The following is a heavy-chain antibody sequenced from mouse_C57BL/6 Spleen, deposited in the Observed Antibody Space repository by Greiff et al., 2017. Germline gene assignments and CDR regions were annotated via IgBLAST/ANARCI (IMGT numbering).Heavy chain of an antibody. J-gene: IGHJ3*01. CDR2: IRSKSNNYAT. CDR3: VREGDDYDGAWFAY. CDR1: GFSFNTYA. Sequence: VKLVESGGGLVQPKGSLKLSCAASGFSFNTYAMNWVRQAPGKGLEWVARIRSKSNNYATYYADSVKDRFTISRDDSESMLYLQMNNLKTEDTAMYYCVREGDDYDGAWFAYWGQGTLVTVSA. V-gene: IGHV10-1*01. D-gene: IGHD2-4*01.